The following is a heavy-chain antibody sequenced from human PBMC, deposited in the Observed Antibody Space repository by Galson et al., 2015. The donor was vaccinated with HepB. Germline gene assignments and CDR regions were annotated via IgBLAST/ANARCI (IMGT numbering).Heavy chain of an antibody. D-gene: IGHD5-24*01. V-gene: IGHV3-33*01. CDR1: GFTFSSYG. J-gene: IGHJ6*02. CDR2: IWYDGSNK. Sequence: SLRLSCAASGFTFSSYGMYWVRQAPGKGLEWVAVIWYDGSNKYYAGSVKGRFTISRDNSKNTLYLQMNSLRAEDTAVYYCARSSRGYNYYYGMDVWGQGTTVTVSS. CDR3: ARSSRGYNYYYGMDV.